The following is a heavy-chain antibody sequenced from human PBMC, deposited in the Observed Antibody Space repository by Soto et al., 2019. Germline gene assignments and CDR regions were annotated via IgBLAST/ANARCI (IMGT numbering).Heavy chain of an antibody. CDR2: IIPKFGTT. CDR3: AREVDPYYGGNSLSLDY. Sequence: QVQLVQSGAEVQKPGSSVKVSCKASGGTFSTYGINWVRLAPGQGLEWMGWIIPKFGTTKNAQKFQGRVTLTADESTNTAYMELKYLRSEDTAVYFCAREVDPYYGGNSLSLDYWGQGTLVTVSS. V-gene: IGHV1-69*13. J-gene: IGHJ4*02. D-gene: IGHD4-17*01. CDR1: GGTFSTYG.